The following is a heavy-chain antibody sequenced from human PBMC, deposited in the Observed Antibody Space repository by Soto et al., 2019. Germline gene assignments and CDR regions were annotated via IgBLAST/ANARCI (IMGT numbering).Heavy chain of an antibody. J-gene: IGHJ6*02. CDR1: GGTFSSYA. CDR2: IIPIFGTA. D-gene: IGHD6-19*01. V-gene: IGHV1-69*01. CDR3: ARAVAVAGTGPYYYYGMDV. Sequence: KVSCKASGGTFSSYAISWVRQAPGQGLEWMGGIIPIFGTANYAQKFQGRVTITADESTSTAYMELSSLRSEDTAVYYCARAVAVAGTGPYYYYGMDVWGQGTTVTVSS.